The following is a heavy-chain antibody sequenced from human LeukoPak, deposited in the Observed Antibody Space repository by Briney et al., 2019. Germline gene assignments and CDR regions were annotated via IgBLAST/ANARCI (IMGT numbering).Heavy chain of an antibody. CDR1: GYTFTNYG. Sequence: ASVKVSCKASGYTFTNYGISWVRQAPGQGLEWLGWISVYNGNTNYAQKFQGRVIMTTDTSTSTAYMELRSLTSDDTAVYYCATVDSERYFDYWGQGTLVTVSS. J-gene: IGHJ4*02. D-gene: IGHD1-26*01. CDR2: ISVYNGNT. CDR3: ATVDSERYFDY. V-gene: IGHV1-18*01.